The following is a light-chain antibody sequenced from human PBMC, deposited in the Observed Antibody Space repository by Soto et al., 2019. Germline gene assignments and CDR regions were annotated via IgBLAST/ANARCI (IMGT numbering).Light chain of an antibody. Sequence: DIQMTQSPSAVSASVGDRVTITCRASQDITNFLAWFQQKPGKVPERLIFGASSLQSGVSSRFSGSGSGTEFTLTISSLQPEDFATYYCLQHSSFPYTFGQGTRLEI. CDR3: LQHSSFPYT. V-gene: IGKV1-17*03. CDR2: GAS. J-gene: IGKJ2*01. CDR1: QDITNF.